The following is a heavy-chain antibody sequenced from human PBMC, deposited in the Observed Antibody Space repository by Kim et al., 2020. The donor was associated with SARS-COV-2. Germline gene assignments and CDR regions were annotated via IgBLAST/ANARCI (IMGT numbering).Heavy chain of an antibody. Sequence: GGSLRLSCAASGFTFSNAWMSWVRQAPGKGLEWVGRIKSKTDGGTTDYAAPVKGRFTISRDDSKNTLYLQMNSLKTEDTAVYYCTTDQDSRYSSSWYLRDYYYYGMDVWGQGTTVTVSS. CDR1: GFTFSNAW. J-gene: IGHJ6*02. CDR2: IKSKTDGGTT. V-gene: IGHV3-15*01. D-gene: IGHD6-13*01. CDR3: TTDQDSRYSSSWYLRDYYYYGMDV.